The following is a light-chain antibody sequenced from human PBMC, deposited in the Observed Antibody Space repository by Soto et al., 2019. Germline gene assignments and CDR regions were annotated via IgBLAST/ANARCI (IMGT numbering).Light chain of an antibody. J-gene: IGLJ3*02. CDR2: DVN. CDR1: SRDIGAYNY. V-gene: IGLV2-14*03. CDR3: SSYTGSSLWV. Sequence: QSVLTQPASVSGSPGQSITISCTGTSRDIGAYNYVSWYQQHPGKAPKLIIYDVNNRPSGVSTRFSGSKSGNTASLTISGLQAEDEADYYCSSYTGSSLWVFGGGTKLTVL.